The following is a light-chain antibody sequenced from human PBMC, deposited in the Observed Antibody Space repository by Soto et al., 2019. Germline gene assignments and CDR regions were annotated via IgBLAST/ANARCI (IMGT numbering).Light chain of an antibody. CDR3: CSGAGSNNYV. V-gene: IGLV2-8*01. CDR1: SSDVGGYNY. CDR2: EVN. J-gene: IGLJ1*01. Sequence: QSALTQPPSASGSPGQSVTISCTGTSSDVGGYNYVSWYQQHPGKAPKLVIFEVNKRPSGVPDRFSGSKSGNTASLTVSGLQAADEADYYCCSGAGSNNYVFGTGTKLTVL.